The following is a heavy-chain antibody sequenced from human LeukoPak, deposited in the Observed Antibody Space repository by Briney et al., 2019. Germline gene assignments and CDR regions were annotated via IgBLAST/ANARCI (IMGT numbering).Heavy chain of an antibody. Sequence: GGSLRLSCAASGFTFSSSWMSWVRQAPGKGLEWVANINEDGSAKYYVDSVKGRFTISRDNAKRSLDLQVNSLRAEDTAVYYCTRSRRDGNDYWGRGTLVTVSS. D-gene: IGHD5-24*01. V-gene: IGHV3-7*01. J-gene: IGHJ4*02. CDR1: GFTFSSSW. CDR3: TRSRRDGNDY. CDR2: INEDGSAK.